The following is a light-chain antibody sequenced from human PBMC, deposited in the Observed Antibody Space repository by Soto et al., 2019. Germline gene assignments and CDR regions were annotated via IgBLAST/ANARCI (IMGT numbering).Light chain of an antibody. CDR2: AAS. J-gene: IGKJ1*01. CDR1: HSISSW. CDR3: QQYSIYWT. V-gene: IGKV1-5*01. Sequence: DIQMTQSPSTLSASVGDRVTITCRASHSISSWLAWYQQKPGKAPNLLIYAASTLESGVPSRFSGSASGTEFTLTISSLQPDDFATYYCQQYSIYWTFGQGTKVDI.